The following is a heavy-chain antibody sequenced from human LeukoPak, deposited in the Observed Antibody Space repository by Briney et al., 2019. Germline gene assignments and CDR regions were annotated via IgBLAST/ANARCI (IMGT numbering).Heavy chain of an antibody. V-gene: IGHV1-24*01. CDR1: VYTLTELS. J-gene: IGHJ3*02. CDR3: ATDSPIVVIPYGAFDI. D-gene: IGHD3-22*01. Sequence: ASVKVSCKVSVYTLTELSMHWVRQAPGKGLEWMGGFDPEDGETIYAQKFQGRVTMTEDTSTDTAYMELSSLRSEDTAVYYCATDSPIVVIPYGAFDIWGQGTMVTVSS. CDR2: FDPEDGET.